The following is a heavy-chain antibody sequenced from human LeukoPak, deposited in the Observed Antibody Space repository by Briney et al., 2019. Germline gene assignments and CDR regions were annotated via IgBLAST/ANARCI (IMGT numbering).Heavy chain of an antibody. D-gene: IGHD6-6*01. V-gene: IGHV3-48*04. CDR3: AREAGYSSSSYYYYYYMDV. Sequence: GRSLRLSCAASGFTFSSYSMNWVRQAPGKGLEWVSYISSSSSTIYYADSVKGRFTISRDNAKNSLYLQMNSLRAEDTAVYYCAREAGYSSSSYYYYYYMDVWGKGTTVTVSS. J-gene: IGHJ6*03. CDR2: ISSSSSTI. CDR1: GFTFSSYS.